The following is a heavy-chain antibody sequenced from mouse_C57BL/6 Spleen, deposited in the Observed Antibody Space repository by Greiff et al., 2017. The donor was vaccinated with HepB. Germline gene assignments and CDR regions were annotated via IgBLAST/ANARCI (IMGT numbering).Heavy chain of an antibody. J-gene: IGHJ2*01. CDR3: ARFYDGLDY. CDR2: INTSSGYT. Sequence: QVQLKESGAELARPGASVKMSCKASGYTFTSYTMHWVKQRPGQGLEWIGYINTSSGYTKYKQKFKDKATLTADKSSSTAYMQLSSLTSEDSAVYYCARFYDGLDYWGQGTTLTVSS. CDR1: GYTFTSYT. D-gene: IGHD2-3*01. V-gene: IGHV1-4*01.